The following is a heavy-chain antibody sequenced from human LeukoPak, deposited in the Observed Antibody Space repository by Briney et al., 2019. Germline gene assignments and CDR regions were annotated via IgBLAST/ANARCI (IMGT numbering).Heavy chain of an antibody. D-gene: IGHD5-18*01. CDR2: IYYSGST. CDR1: GGSISSYY. V-gene: IGHV4-59*08. J-gene: IGHJ4*02. Sequence: TSETLSLTCTVSGGSISSYYWSWIRQPPGKGLEWIGYIYYSGSTNYNPSLKSRVTISVDTSKNQFSLKLSSVTVADTAVYYCARQQYSYGLFDYWGQGTLVTVSS. CDR3: ARQQYSYGLFDY.